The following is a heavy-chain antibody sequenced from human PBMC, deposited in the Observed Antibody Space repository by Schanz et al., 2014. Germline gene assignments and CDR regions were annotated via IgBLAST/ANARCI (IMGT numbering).Heavy chain of an antibody. V-gene: IGHV3-23*04. CDR1: GFGFDDYA. CDR2: MSGSGSTA. CDR3: ARDAVALVPEYFMDV. D-gene: IGHD2-15*01. J-gene: IGHJ6*03. Sequence: EVQLVESGGGLVQPGGSLRLSCAASGFGFDDYAMSWVRQAPGKGLEWVSGMSGSGSTADYADSVRGRFTISRDNSMNTLHLQMDGLRVEDTAVYYCARDAVALVPEYFMDVWGKGTPVTVSS.